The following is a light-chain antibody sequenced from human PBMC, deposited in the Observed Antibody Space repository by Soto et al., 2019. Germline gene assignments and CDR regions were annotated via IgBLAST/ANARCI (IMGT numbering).Light chain of an antibody. CDR3: AASDDSLNAWV. V-gene: IGLV1-47*01. CDR2: RDD. J-gene: IGLJ3*02. Sequence: QSVLTQPPSASTTPGQRVTIFCSGGISNIGSKYVYWYQHLPGAAPKLLIYRDDQRPSGVPDRFSGSKSGSSASLANSGLGSEDEADYYCAASDDSLNAWVFGGGTKVTVL. CDR1: ISNIGSKY.